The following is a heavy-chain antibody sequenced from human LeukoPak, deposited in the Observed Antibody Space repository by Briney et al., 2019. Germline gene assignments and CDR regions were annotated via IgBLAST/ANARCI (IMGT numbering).Heavy chain of an antibody. Sequence: GGSLRLSCAASGFTFSSYAMNWVRQAPGKGLEWVAVISYDGSNKYYADSVKGRFTISRDNSKNTLYLQMNSLRAEDTAVYYCAMPYDVYYYDSSRFDYWGQGTLVTVSS. V-gene: IGHV3-30-3*01. J-gene: IGHJ4*02. CDR1: GFTFSSYA. CDR2: ISYDGSNK. CDR3: AMPYDVYYYDSSRFDY. D-gene: IGHD3-22*01.